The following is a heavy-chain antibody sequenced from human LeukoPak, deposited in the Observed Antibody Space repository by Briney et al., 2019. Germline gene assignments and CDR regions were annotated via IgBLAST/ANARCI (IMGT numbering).Heavy chain of an antibody. CDR2: ISSSSSYI. CDR3: ARAVSSPNWFDP. J-gene: IGHJ5*02. Sequence: PGGSLRLSCAASGFTFSSYSMNWVRQAPGKGLEWVSSISSSSSYIYYADSVKGRFTISRDNAKNSLYLQMNSLRAEDTAVYYCARAVSSPNWFDPWGQETLVTVSS. V-gene: IGHV3-21*01. D-gene: IGHD6-13*01. CDR1: GFTFSSYS.